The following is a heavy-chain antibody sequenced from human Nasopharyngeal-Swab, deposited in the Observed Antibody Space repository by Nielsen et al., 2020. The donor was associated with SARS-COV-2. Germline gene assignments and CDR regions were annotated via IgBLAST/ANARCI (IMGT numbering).Heavy chain of an antibody. V-gene: IGHV3-9*01. CDR1: GFTFDDYV. D-gene: IGHD1-7*01. J-gene: IGHJ6*02. CDR3: AKQKRLGLASDPYFYGLDV. Sequence: GGSLRLSCVAAGFTFDDYVMYWVRQAPGKGLEWVSSISWNSDKIYYADSVKGRFTISRGNTKNSLYLQMNNLRTEDTAFYYCAKQKRLGLASDPYFYGLDVWGLGTTVTVSS. CDR2: ISWNSDKI.